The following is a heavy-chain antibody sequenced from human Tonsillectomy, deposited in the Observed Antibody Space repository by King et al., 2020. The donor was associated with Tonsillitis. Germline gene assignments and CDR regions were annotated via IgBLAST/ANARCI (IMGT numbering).Heavy chain of an antibody. CDR1: GFTFSSYG. J-gene: IGHJ4*02. Sequence: VQLVQSGGGVVQPGGSLRLSCAASGFTFSSYGMHWVRQAPGKGLEWVAFIRYDGSNKYYADSVKGRFTISRDNSKNTLYLQMNSLRAEDTAGYYCAKAGGGYSYGPDYWGQGTLVTVSS. D-gene: IGHD5-18*01. CDR3: AKAGGGYSYGPDY. V-gene: IGHV3-30*02. CDR2: IRYDGSNK.